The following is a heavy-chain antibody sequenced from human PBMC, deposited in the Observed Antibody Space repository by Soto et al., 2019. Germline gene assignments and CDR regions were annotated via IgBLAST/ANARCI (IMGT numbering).Heavy chain of an antibody. CDR1: GASISSGTFY. J-gene: IGHJ6*02. Sequence: SETLSLTCTVSGASISSGTFYWGWIRQPPGTGLESIANINYDGGTYYNPSLKSRVTISVDTSKNQFSLKLSSVTAADTAVYYCARDRQGGYYYGMDVWGQETTVTVSS. CDR3: ARDRQGGYYYGMDV. CDR2: INYDGGT. D-gene: IGHD3-16*01. V-gene: IGHV4-39*07.